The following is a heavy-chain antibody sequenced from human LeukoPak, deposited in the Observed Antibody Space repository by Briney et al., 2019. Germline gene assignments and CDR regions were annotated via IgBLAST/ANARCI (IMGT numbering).Heavy chain of an antibody. V-gene: IGHV3-23*01. CDR3: AKGQLKWELYCHDY. CDR1: GFTFSSYA. CDR2: ISGSGGST. D-gene: IGHD1-26*01. J-gene: IGHJ4*02. Sequence: GGSLRLSCAASGFTFSSYAMSWVRQAPGKGLEWVSAISGSGGSTYYADSVKGRFTISRDNSKNTLYLQMNSLRAEDTAVYYCAKGQLKWELYCHDYWGQGTLVTVSS.